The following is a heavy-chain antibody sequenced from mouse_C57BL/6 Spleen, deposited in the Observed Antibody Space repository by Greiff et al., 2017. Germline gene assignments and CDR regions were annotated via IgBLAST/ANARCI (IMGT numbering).Heavy chain of an antibody. D-gene: IGHD1-1*01. CDR1: GFTFSDYY. V-gene: IGHV5-16*01. J-gene: IGHJ2*01. CDR2: INYDGSST. Sequence: EVQVVESAGGLVQPGSSMKLSCTASGFTFSDYYMAWVRQVPEKGLEWVANINYDGSSTYYLDSLKSRFIISRDNAKNILYLQVSSLKSEDTATYYCARDPGTTVEYYFDYWGQGTTLTVSS. CDR3: ARDPGTTVEYYFDY.